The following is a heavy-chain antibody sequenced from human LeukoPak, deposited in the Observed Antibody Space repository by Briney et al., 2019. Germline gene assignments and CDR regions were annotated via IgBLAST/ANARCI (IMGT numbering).Heavy chain of an antibody. CDR1: GGSVSGNSPSSYY. V-gene: IGHV4-4*07. D-gene: IGHD3-3*01. Sequence: SETLSLTCNVSGGSVSGNSPSSYYWSWIRQPAGKGLEWIGRIDTTGSTNYNPSLKSRVTISLDTSKNHFSLKLSSVTAADTAVYYCARLSSSYYDFWSASENWFDSWGQGTLVTVSS. J-gene: IGHJ5*01. CDR3: ARLSSSYYDFWSASENWFDS. CDR2: IDTTGST.